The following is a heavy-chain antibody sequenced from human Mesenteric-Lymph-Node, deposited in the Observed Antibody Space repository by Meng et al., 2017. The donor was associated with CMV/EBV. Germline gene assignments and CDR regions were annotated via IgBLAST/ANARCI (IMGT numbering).Heavy chain of an antibody. Sequence: CKASGYTFTTYGISWVRQAPGQGLEWMGWISTYNGNTNYAQKLQGRVTMTTDTSTSTAYMELRSLRSDDTAVYYCARDPGSGRGFDYWGQGTLVTVSS. CDR1: GYTFTTYG. CDR2: ISTYNGNT. V-gene: IGHV1-18*01. D-gene: IGHD3-10*01. CDR3: ARDPGSGRGFDY. J-gene: IGHJ4*02.